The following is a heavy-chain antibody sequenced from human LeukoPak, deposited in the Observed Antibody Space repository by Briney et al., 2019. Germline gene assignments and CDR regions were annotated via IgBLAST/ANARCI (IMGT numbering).Heavy chain of an antibody. CDR3: AKKMGLGSCSGDSCYSADF. CDR1: GYTFSSSA. CDR2: ISGGGGST. J-gene: IGHJ4*02. D-gene: IGHD2-15*01. Sequence: PLGSLRVSCADPGYTFSSSAMSWVSQAPGEGLEWVSAISGGGGSTYYADSVKGRFTISRDNSKNTLYLQMNSLRAEDTAVYYCAKKMGLGSCSGDSCYSADFWGQGTLVTVSS. V-gene: IGHV3-23*01.